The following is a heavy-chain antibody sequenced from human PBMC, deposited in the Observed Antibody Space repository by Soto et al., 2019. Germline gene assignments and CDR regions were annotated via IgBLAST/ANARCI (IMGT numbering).Heavy chain of an antibody. CDR1: GGSISSIMW. J-gene: IGHJ4*02. D-gene: IGHD2-8*01. CDR3: ARDPQYGGFDY. V-gene: IGHV4-4*02. Sequence: PSETLSLTCVVSGGSISSIMWWTWVRQPPGKGLEWVGEISDSGSTNYNPSLKGRVTISVDKSKNQFSLKLTSVTAADTAVYYCARDPQYGGFDYWGQGTLVTVSS. CDR2: ISDSGST.